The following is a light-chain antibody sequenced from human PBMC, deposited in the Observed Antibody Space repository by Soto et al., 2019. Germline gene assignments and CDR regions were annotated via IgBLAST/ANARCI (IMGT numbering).Light chain of an antibody. Sequence: EIVLTQSPGTLSLSPGERATLSFRASQSVSSSYLAWYQQKPGQAPRLLIYGASSRATGIPDRFSGSGSGTEFTLTISSLQSEDFAVYYCQQRSNWPSITFGQGTRLEI. V-gene: IGKV3D-20*02. CDR2: GAS. CDR1: QSVSSSY. CDR3: QQRSNWPSIT. J-gene: IGKJ5*01.